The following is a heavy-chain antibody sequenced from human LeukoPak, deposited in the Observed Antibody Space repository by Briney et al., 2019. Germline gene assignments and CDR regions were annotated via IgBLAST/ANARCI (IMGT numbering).Heavy chain of an antibody. CDR2: ISGSGGST. V-gene: IGHV3-23*01. J-gene: IGHJ4*02. Sequence: GGSLRLSCAASGFTFSSYALSWVRQAPGKGLEWVSAISGSGGSTYYADSVKGRFTISRDNSKNTLYLQMNSLRAEDTAVYYCAKDLLPKLVLSLFDYWGQGTLVTVSS. CDR1: GFTFSSYA. D-gene: IGHD6-13*01. CDR3: AKDLLPKLVLSLFDY.